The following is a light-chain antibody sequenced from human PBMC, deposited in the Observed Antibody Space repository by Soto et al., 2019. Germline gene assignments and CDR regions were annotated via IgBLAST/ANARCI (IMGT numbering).Light chain of an antibody. V-gene: IGKV3-20*01. CDR3: QRCATPSSLT. J-gene: IGKJ3*01. CDR1: QSVSQY. CDR2: GAS. Sequence: EIVLTQSPGTLSWSLGERATLSCRASQSVSQYLAWYQQKPGQAPRLLIYGASSRANGIPDRFSGTGSGTDCSLNINGLDPEDFAECYCQRCATPSSLTFAPGAKGDI.